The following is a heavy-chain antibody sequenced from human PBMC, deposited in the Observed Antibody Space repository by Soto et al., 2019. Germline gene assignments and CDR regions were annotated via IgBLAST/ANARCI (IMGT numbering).Heavy chain of an antibody. J-gene: IGHJ4*02. Sequence: QLQLQESGSGLVKPSQTLSLTCAVSGGSISSGGYSWSWIRQPPGKCLEWIGYIYHSGSTYYNPSLKCPVTISVGRSKTQFSLKLRSVTAADTAVYYCARVEGPTALDYWGQGTLVTVSS. CDR3: ARVEGPTALDY. CDR2: IYHSGST. CDR1: GGSISSGGYS. V-gene: IGHV4-30-2*01. D-gene: IGHD4-4*01.